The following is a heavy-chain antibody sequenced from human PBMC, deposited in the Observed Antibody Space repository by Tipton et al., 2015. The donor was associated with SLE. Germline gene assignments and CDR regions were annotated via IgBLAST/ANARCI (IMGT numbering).Heavy chain of an antibody. CDR2: INHSGST. V-gene: IGHV4-34*01. CDR3: ARGIGVVPAAAGFDY. D-gene: IGHD2-2*01. CDR1: GFTVSSNY. J-gene: IGHJ4*02. Sequence: LRLSCAASGFTVSSNYMSWVRQAPGKGLEWIGEINHSGSTNYNPSLKSRVTISVDTSKNQFSLKLSSVTAADTAVYYCARGIGVVPAAAGFDYWGQGTLVTVSS.